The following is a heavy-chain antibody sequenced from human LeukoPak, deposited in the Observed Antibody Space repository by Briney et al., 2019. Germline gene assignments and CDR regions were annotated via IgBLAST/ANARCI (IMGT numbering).Heavy chain of an antibody. CDR3: ARDKGLAYCGGDCPGDFDY. CDR1: GYTSTRYG. V-gene: IGHV1-18*01. D-gene: IGHD2-21*01. J-gene: IGHJ4*02. Sequence: ASVKVSCKPSGYTSTRYGISWVRQAPRQGLEWMGWISAYNGNTNYAQTPQGRVTMTTDLSTSTAYMDLRRLRSQDPAVLYCARDKGLAYCGGDCPGDFDYWGQGTLVTVSS. CDR2: ISAYNGNT.